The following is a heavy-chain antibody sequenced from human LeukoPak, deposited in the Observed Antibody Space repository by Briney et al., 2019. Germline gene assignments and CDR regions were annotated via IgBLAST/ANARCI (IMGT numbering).Heavy chain of an antibody. J-gene: IGHJ3*02. CDR3: XXXXGGSXXXXAFDM. Sequence: GESLKISCKGSGYSFTSYWIGWVRQMPGKGLEWMGIIYPGDPDTRYSPSXQGQVTISADKSISTAYLKWSSLKASDTAVYYCXXXXGGSXXXXAFDMWGQGTMVTVSS. V-gene: IGHV5-51*01. CDR2: IYPGDPDT. D-gene: IGHD3-10*01. CDR1: GYSFTSYW.